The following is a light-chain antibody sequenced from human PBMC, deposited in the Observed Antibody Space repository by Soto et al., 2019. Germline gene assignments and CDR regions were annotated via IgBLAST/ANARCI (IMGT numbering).Light chain of an antibody. J-gene: IGLJ3*02. Sequence: QSVLTQPPSVSGAPGQRVTISCTGTRSNIGASYDVHWYQQIPGTAPKLLIYRNHDRPSGVPDRFSGSKSGTSASLTITGLQAEDEADYYCQSYDTSVSGARVFGGGTKLTVL. CDR3: QSYDTSVSGARV. V-gene: IGLV1-40*01. CDR2: RNH. CDR1: RSNIGASYD.